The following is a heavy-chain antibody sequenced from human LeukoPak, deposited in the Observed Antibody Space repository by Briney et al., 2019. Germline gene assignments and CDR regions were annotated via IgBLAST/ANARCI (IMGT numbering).Heavy chain of an antibody. CDR1: GGSISGSSYY. Sequence: PSETLSVTCTVSGGSISGSSYYWGWIRQPPGKGREWIGSIYYSGSTYFNPSLKSRVTISVDTSKNQFSLKLSSVTAADTAVYYCARQLSRYGDYGPYYYYYYYMDVWGKGTTVTVSS. CDR2: IYYSGST. CDR3: ARQLSRYGDYGPYYYYYYYMDV. J-gene: IGHJ6*03. D-gene: IGHD4-17*01. V-gene: IGHV4-39*01.